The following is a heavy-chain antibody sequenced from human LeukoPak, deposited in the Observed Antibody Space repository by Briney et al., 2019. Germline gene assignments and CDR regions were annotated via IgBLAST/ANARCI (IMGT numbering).Heavy chain of an antibody. V-gene: IGHV4-31*03. Sequence: SQTLSLTCTVSGCSISSGGYYWSWIRQHPGKGLEWIGYIYYSGSTYYNPSLKSRVTISVDTSKNQFSLKLSSVTAADTAVYYCARRVPAATFDYWGQGTLVTVSS. CDR1: GCSISSGGYY. D-gene: IGHD2-2*01. CDR3: ARRVPAATFDY. CDR2: IYYSGST. J-gene: IGHJ4*02.